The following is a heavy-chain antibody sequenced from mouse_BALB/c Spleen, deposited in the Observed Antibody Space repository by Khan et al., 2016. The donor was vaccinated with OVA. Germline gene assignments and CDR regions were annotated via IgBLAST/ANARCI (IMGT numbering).Heavy chain of an antibody. Sequence: EVELVESGGGLVQPGGSLKFSCAASGFTFSSYGMSWVRQTPDKRLELVATINTNVGSTYYPDSVKGRSTISRDNAKNTLYLQMSSLKSEDTAMYYCARVGIIYYGNYAYYFDYWGQGTTLTVSS. CDR2: INTNVGST. CDR3: ARVGIIYYGNYAYYFDY. V-gene: IGHV5-6-3*01. CDR1: GFTFSSYG. J-gene: IGHJ2*01. D-gene: IGHD2-1*01.